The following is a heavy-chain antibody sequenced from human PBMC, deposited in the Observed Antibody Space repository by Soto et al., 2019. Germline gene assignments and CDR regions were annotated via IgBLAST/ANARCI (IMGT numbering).Heavy chain of an antibody. CDR1: GDSVSSPYY. Sequence: QVQLQESGPGLVKPSGTLSLTCAVSGDSVSSPYYWCWVRQPPGTGLEWIGEVFHTGTTSYNPSLRSRVTISMDKSNHPLSLALSSVTAADTAVYYCASSAGWYAVHSWGPGTLVIVSS. CDR3: ASSAGWYAVHS. CDR2: VFHTGTT. V-gene: IGHV4-4*02. D-gene: IGHD6-19*01. J-gene: IGHJ4*02.